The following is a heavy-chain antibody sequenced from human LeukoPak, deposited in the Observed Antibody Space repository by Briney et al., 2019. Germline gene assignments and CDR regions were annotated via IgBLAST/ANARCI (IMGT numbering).Heavy chain of an antibody. D-gene: IGHD6-25*01. CDR3: ARELVSTGFFSYYGLDL. CDR1: DFTFSGYA. CDR2: IWFDGSDK. Sequence: GSSLRLSCAVSDFTFSGYAIHWVRQAPGKGLERVAIIWFDGSDKYYADSVKGRFTISRDNSRNTAYLQMNTLRAEDTAVYYCARELVSTGFFSYYGLDLWGQGTTVTVSS. J-gene: IGHJ6*02. V-gene: IGHV3-33*01.